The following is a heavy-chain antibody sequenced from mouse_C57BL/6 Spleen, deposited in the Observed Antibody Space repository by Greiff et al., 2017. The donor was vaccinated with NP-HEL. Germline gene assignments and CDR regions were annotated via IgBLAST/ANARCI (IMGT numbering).Heavy chain of an antibody. CDR1: GYTFTSYW. J-gene: IGHJ3*01. CDR3: ARGYYDYGRFAY. D-gene: IGHD2-4*01. Sequence: QVQLQQSGAELVKPGASVKLSCKASGYTFTSYWMQWVKQRPGQGLEWIGEIDPSDSYTNYNQKFKGKATLTVDTSSSTAYMQLSSLTSEDSAVYYCARGYYDYGRFAYWGQGTLVTVSA. V-gene: IGHV1-50*01. CDR2: IDPSDSYT.